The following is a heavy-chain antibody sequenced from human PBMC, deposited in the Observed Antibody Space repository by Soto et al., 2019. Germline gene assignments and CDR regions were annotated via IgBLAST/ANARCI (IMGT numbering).Heavy chain of an antibody. J-gene: IGHJ6*02. D-gene: IGHD3-22*01. CDR1: GGSISSGDYY. CDR2: IYYSGST. CDR3: AREYYYDSSGRPYGMDV. Sequence: PSETLSLTCTVSGGSISSGDYYWSWIRQPPGKGLEWIGYIYYSGSTYYNPSLKSRVTISVDTSKNQFSLKLSSVTAADTAVYYCAREYYYDSSGRPYGMDVWGQGTTVTVSS. V-gene: IGHV4-30-4*01.